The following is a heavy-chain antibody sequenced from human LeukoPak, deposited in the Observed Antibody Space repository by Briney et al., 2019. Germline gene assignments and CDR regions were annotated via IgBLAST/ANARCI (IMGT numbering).Heavy chain of an antibody. CDR2: ISWNSGSI. Sequence: PGRSLRLSCAASGFSFDDYAMPWVRQAPGKGLEWVSGISWNSGSIGYADSVKGRFTISRDNAKNSLYLQMNSLRAEDTALYYCTKESAGGIDYWGQGTLVTVSS. CDR3: TKESAGGIDY. V-gene: IGHV3-9*01. D-gene: IGHD2-8*02. J-gene: IGHJ4*02. CDR1: GFSFDDYA.